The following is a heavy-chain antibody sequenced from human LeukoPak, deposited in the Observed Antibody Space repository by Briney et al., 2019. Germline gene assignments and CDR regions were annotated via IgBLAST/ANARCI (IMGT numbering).Heavy chain of an antibody. D-gene: IGHD2-2*02. Sequence: GASVKVSCKASGYTFTSYYMHWVRQAPGQGLEWMGWINPNSGGTNYAQKFQGWVTMTRDTSISTAYMELSRLRSDDTAVYYCARADCSSTSCYSYYYYGMDVWGQGTTVTVSS. CDR3: ARADCSSTSCYSYYYYGMDV. V-gene: IGHV1-2*04. J-gene: IGHJ6*02. CDR2: INPNSGGT. CDR1: GYTFTSYY.